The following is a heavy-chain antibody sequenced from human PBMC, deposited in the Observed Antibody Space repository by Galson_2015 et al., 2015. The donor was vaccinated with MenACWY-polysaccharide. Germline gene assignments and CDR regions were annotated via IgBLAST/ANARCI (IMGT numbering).Heavy chain of an antibody. J-gene: IGHJ6*02. Sequence: TLSLTCTVSGGSISSGGYYWSWIRQHPGKGLEWIGYIYYSGSTYYNPSLKSRVTISVDTPKNQSSLKLSSVTAADTAVYYCARDGGDSSGYGMDVWGQRPTVTVSS. CDR2: IYYSGST. V-gene: IGHV4-31*03. CDR1: GGSISSGGYY. D-gene: IGHD3-22*01. CDR3: ARDGGDSSGYGMDV.